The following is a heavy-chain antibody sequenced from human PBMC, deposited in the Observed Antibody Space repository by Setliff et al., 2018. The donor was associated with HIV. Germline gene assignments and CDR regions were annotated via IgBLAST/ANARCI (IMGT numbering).Heavy chain of an antibody. V-gene: IGHV1-69*13. CDR2: IIPIVGKA. D-gene: IGHD2-15*01. CDR1: GGPFSTYA. Sequence: SVKVSCKASGGPFSTYAITWVRQAPGQGLEWMGGIIPIVGKANYAQKLQGRVTITADESTSTAYMELSSLRSEDTAVYYCARKGSPYYSDYWGQGTLVTVSS. J-gene: IGHJ4*02. CDR3: ARKGSPYYSDY.